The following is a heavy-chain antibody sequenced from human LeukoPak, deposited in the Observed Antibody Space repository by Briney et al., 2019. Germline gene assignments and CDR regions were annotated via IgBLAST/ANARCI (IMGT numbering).Heavy chain of an antibody. CDR3: ARGVARSSKFHFSYYFDY. Sequence: WETLSLTCTVSGVSISSSYSYWGWIRQPPGKGLEWIGSIYHSGSTYYNPSLKSRVTISVDTSKNQFSLKLSSVTAADTAVYYCARGVARSSKFHFSYYFDYWGQGTLVTVSS. D-gene: IGHD6-6*01. CDR1: GVSISSSYSY. CDR2: IYHSGST. J-gene: IGHJ4*02. V-gene: IGHV4-39*07.